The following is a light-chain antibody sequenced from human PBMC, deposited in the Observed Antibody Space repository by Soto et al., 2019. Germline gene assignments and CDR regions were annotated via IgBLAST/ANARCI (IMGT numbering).Light chain of an antibody. CDR2: DVS. CDR1: QSVSNY. V-gene: IGKV3-11*01. CDR3: QQRSDWPIT. J-gene: IGKJ5*01. Sequence: EIVLTQFPVTLSLSPGERATLSCRASQSVSNYLAWYQQKPGQAPRLLIYDVSTRATGVPARFSGSGSGTDFTLTIPSLEPEDFAVYSCQQRSDWPITFGQGTRLEIK.